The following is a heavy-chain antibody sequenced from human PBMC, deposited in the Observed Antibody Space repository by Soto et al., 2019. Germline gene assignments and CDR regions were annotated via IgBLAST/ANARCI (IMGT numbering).Heavy chain of an antibody. CDR3: ARDGGRHSGGIDY. CDR2: IIPIFGTA. J-gene: IGHJ4*02. Sequence: QVQLVQSGAEVKKPGSSVKVSCKASGGTFSSYSINWVRQAPVQGLEWMGEIIPIFGTANYAQKFQGRVTITADESTSTAYMALRSRRSEDTAVYYCARDGGRHSGGIDYWGQGTLVTVSS. CDR1: GGTFSSYS. V-gene: IGHV1-69*01. D-gene: IGHD1-26*01.